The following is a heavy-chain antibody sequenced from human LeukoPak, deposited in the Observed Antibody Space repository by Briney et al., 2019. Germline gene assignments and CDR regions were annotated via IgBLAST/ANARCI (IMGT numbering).Heavy chain of an antibody. Sequence: GESLKISCKGSRYSFTSYWIGWVRQMPGKGLEWMGIIYPGDSDTRYSPSFQGQVTISADKSISTAYLQWSSLKASDTAMYYCARQTEYSSSCPGPVCAFDIWGQGTMVTVPS. D-gene: IGHD6-13*01. CDR2: IYPGDSDT. CDR3: ARQTEYSSSCPGPVCAFDI. J-gene: IGHJ3*02. V-gene: IGHV5-51*01. CDR1: RYSFTSYW.